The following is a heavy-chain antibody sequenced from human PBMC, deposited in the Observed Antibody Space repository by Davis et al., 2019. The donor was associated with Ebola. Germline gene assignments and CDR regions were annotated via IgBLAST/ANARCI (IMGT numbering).Heavy chain of an antibody. CDR3: ARTYSGSRIIMDV. D-gene: IGHD6-13*01. CDR1: GDTFRTYT. V-gene: IGHV1-69*13. Sequence: SVKVSCKASGDTFRTYTVAWVRQAPGQGLEWMGGIIPVFGTTDYAPRFQGRVTIPADESTSTAYMELTSLRSDDTAVYYCARTYSGSRIIMDVWGKGTTVTVSS. CDR2: IIPVFGTT. J-gene: IGHJ6*04.